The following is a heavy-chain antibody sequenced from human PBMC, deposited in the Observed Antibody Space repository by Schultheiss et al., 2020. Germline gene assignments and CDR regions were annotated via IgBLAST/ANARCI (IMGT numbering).Heavy chain of an antibody. Sequence: SQPLSLTCAVSGYSISSYYYWGWIRQPPGKGLEWIGSIYHSGSTYYNPSLKSRVTISVDTSKNQFSLKLSSVTAADTAVYYCARDRSLSSSWYPGGGMDVWGQGTTVTVSS. CDR3: ARDRSLSSSWYPGGGMDV. J-gene: IGHJ6*02. CDR1: GYSISSYYY. V-gene: IGHV4-38-2*02. D-gene: IGHD6-13*01. CDR2: IYHSGST.